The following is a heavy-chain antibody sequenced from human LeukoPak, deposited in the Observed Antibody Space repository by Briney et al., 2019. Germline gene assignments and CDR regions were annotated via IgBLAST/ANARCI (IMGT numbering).Heavy chain of an antibody. J-gene: IGHJ6*04. Sequence: GGSLRLSCAASGFNFSIYWMSWVRQAPGKGLERVANLNKDGSGRYYVDSVKGRFTISRDNAKNSLYLQMNSLRAEDTAVYYCAELGITMIGGVWGKGTTVTISS. CDR3: AELGITMIGGV. V-gene: IGHV3-7*01. D-gene: IGHD3-10*02. CDR1: GFNFSIYW. CDR2: LNKDGSGR.